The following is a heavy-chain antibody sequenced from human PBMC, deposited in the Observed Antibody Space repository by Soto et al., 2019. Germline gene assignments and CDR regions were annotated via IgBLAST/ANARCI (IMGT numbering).Heavy chain of an antibody. CDR1: GGSISSYY. CDR2: IYYSGST. Sequence: QVQLQASGPGLVKPSETLSLTCTVSGGSISSYYWSWIRQPPGKGLEWIGYIYYSGSTNYNPSLKXRVTISVDTSKNQFSLKLSSVTAADTALYYCARTYGRNFDYWGQGTLVTVSS. V-gene: IGHV4-59*01. J-gene: IGHJ4*02. CDR3: ARTYGRNFDY. D-gene: IGHD3-10*01.